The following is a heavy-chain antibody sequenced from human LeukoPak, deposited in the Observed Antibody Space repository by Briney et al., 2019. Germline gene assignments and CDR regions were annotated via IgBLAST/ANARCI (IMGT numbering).Heavy chain of an antibody. Sequence: GGSLRLSCAASRFTFSNYAMSWVRQAPGKGLEWVSAISSSGGSTFYADSVKGRFTISRDNSKKTLYLQMNSLRAEDTAVYYCANGAGSRYFDSWGQGTLVTVSS. CDR2: ISSSGGST. D-gene: IGHD3-16*01. CDR1: RFTFSNYA. J-gene: IGHJ4*02. V-gene: IGHV3-23*01. CDR3: ANGAGSRYFDS.